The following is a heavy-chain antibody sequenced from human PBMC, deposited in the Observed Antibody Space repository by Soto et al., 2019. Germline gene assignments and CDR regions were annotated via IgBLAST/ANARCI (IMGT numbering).Heavy chain of an antibody. CDR1: GGSISSGGYY. CDR3: LTQGFGPLHGLVDV. V-gene: IGHV4-61*08. CDR2: ISYSGST. Sequence: SETLSLTCTVSGGSISSGGYYWSWIRQHPGKGLEWIGYISYSGSTSYNPSLKSRLIISVDTSQNQVSLKLASVTAADTAVYYCLTQGFGPLHGLVDVWGQGTTVTVSS. J-gene: IGHJ6*02. D-gene: IGHD3-10*01.